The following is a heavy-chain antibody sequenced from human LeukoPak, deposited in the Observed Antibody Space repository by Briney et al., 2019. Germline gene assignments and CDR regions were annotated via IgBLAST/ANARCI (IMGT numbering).Heavy chain of an antibody. CDR3: ARDWYDY. CDR2: IGGSGSYT. D-gene: IGHD6-13*01. CDR1: GFTFSTYA. V-gene: IGHV3-23*01. Sequence: GGSLRLSCAASGFTFSTYAMFLVRQAPGEGLEWVSVIGGSGSYTYYADSVKGRFTISRDNSKDTLYLQMNSLRPEDTAVYYCARDWYDYWGQGTLVTVSS. J-gene: IGHJ4*02.